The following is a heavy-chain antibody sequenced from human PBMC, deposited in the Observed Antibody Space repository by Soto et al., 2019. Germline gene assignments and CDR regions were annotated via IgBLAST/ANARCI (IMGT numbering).Heavy chain of an antibody. D-gene: IGHD6-19*01. CDR2: INHSGST. Sequence: PSETLSLTCAVYGGSFSGYYWSWIRQPPGKGLEWIGEINHSGSTNYNPSLKSRVTISVDTSKNQFSLKLSSVTAADTAVYYCARGRSGWYQNWGQGTLVTVS. V-gene: IGHV4-34*01. CDR3: ARGRSGWYQN. J-gene: IGHJ4*02. CDR1: GGSFSGYY.